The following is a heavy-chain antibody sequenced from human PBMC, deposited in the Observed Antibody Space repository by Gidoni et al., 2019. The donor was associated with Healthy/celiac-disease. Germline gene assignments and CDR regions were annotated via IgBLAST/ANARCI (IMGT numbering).Heavy chain of an antibody. Sequence: QVPLQDSGPGLVKPSQPLSLTCPVSGGSTTTGGSHWSWIRQHPGKGPEWIGYIYYSGSTYYNPSLKSLVTISVDTSKNQFALKLSSVTAADTAVYYCARTAGGCGGDCYRDSLFDPWGQGTLVTVSS. J-gene: IGHJ5*02. V-gene: IGHV4-31*01. D-gene: IGHD2-21*02. CDR1: GGSTTTGGSH. CDR2: IYYSGST. CDR3: ARTAGGCGGDCYRDSLFDP.